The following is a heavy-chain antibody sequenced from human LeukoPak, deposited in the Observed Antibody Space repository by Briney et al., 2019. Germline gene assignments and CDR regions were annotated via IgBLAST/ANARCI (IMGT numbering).Heavy chain of an antibody. Sequence: SETLSLTCTVSGASISGYYWNWIRQPPGKGLEWIGYMSYSGSTNYNPSLRSRVTISLDTSKNHFSLKLSSVTAADTAVYYCARGLSAAAGIGNAFDIWGQGTMVTVSS. D-gene: IGHD6-13*01. V-gene: IGHV4-59*01. CDR1: GASISGYY. CDR2: MSYSGST. J-gene: IGHJ3*02. CDR3: ARGLSAAAGIGNAFDI.